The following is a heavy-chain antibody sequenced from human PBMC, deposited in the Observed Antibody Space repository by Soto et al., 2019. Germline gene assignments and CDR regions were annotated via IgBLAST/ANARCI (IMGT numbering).Heavy chain of an antibody. J-gene: IGHJ4*02. D-gene: IGHD1-1*01. V-gene: IGHV3-23*01. CDR1: GFTFSSYA. CDR3: ARVGNPLDC. CDR2: ISGSGSTI. Sequence: EVQLLESGGGLVQPGGSLRLSCAASGFTFSSYAMSWVRQAPGKGLEWVSAISGSGSTIYYADSVKGRFTISRDNPKNSLYLQMSSLRAEDTAVYYCARVGNPLDCWGQGTLVTVSS.